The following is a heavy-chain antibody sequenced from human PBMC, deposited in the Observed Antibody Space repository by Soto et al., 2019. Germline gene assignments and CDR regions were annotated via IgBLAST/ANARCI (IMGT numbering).Heavy chain of an antibody. D-gene: IGHD1-20*01. Sequence: EVQLLESGGGLVQPGGSLRLSCAASGFTFSSYAMSWVRQSPGKGLEWISAVRGSGGSTYYADSVKGRFTISRSNSKDTLYLQMNTLRAEDTAVYYCAKPPDYNWNDYWGQGTLVTVSS. CDR2: VRGSGGST. V-gene: IGHV3-23*01. J-gene: IGHJ4*02. CDR1: GFTFSSYA. CDR3: AKPPDYNWNDY.